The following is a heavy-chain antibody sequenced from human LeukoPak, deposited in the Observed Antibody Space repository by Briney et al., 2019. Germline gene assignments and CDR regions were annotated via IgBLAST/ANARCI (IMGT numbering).Heavy chain of an antibody. Sequence: ASVKVSCKASGYTFTGCYMHWVRQAPGQGLEWMGWINPNSGGTNYAQKFQGRVTMTRDTSISTAYMELSRLRSDDTAVYYCARGIIVATIFGDYWGQGTLVTVSS. CDR3: ARGIIVATIFGDY. CDR1: GYTFTGCY. D-gene: IGHD5-12*01. J-gene: IGHJ4*02. V-gene: IGHV1-2*02. CDR2: INPNSGGT.